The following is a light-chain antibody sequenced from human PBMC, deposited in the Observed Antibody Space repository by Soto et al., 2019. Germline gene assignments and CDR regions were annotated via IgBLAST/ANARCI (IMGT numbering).Light chain of an antibody. CDR3: QAWDSSTAV. CDR2: QDS. V-gene: IGLV3-1*01. CDR1: KLEDKY. J-gene: IGLJ3*02. Sequence: SYELTQPPSVSXXXXXXXXXTCSGDKLEDKYACWYQQKPGQSPVLVIYQDSKRPSGIPERFSGSNSGNTATLTISGTQAMDEADYYCQAWDSSTAVFGGGTKLTVL.